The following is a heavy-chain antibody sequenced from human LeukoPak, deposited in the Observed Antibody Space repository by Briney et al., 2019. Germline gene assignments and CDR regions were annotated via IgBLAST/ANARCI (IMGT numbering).Heavy chain of an antibody. Sequence: ASVTVSCKASGYTFTGYYMHWVRQAPGQGLEWMGWINPNRGGTNYAQKFQGRVTMIRDTAISTAYMELSRLRFDDTALYYCAACSGGRCYSGWFDPWGQGTLVTVSS. D-gene: IGHD2-15*01. V-gene: IGHV1-2*02. CDR1: GYTFTGYY. J-gene: IGHJ5*02. CDR3: AACSGGRCYSGWFDP. CDR2: INPNRGGT.